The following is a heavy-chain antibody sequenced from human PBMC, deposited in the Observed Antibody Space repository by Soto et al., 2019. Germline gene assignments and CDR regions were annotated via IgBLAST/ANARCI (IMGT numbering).Heavy chain of an antibody. CDR1: GFTFSSYA. D-gene: IGHD3-22*01. CDR2: ISSSGGST. CDR3: ARVPSAYYYAEYYFDY. Sequence: LRLSCAASGFTFSSYAMSWVRQAPGKGLEWVSAISSSGGSTYYADSVKGRFTISRDNFKNTLYLQMNSLRAEDTAVYYCARVPSAYYYAEYYFDYWGQGTLVTVSS. J-gene: IGHJ4*02. V-gene: IGHV3-23*01.